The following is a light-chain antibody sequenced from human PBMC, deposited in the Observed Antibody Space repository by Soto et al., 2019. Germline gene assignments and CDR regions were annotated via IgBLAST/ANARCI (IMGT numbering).Light chain of an antibody. V-gene: IGKV3-11*01. CDR1: QSVSSY. J-gene: IGKJ2*01. CDR3: QQRSNWPPYT. CDR2: DAS. Sequence: EIVLTQSPATLSLSPGERATLSCRASQSVSSYLAWYQQKPGQAPRLLIYDASNRATGIPARLSGSGSGTDVTLTISSIEPEDYAVDYCQQRSNWPPYTFGQGTKLEIK.